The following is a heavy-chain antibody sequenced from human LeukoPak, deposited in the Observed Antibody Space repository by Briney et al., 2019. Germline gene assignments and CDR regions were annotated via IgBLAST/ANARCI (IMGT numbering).Heavy chain of an antibody. D-gene: IGHD3-3*01. V-gene: IGHV1-69*01. CDR1: GGTFSSYA. CDR2: IIPIFGTA. CDR3: ARAGRGDFGVVIIRLAPGNWYFDL. Sequence: GSSVKVSYKASGGTFSSYAISWVRQAPGQGLEWMGGIIPIFGTANYAQKFQGRVTITADESTSTAYMELSSLRSDDTAVYYCARAGRGDFGVVIIRLAPGNWYFDLWGRGTLVTVSS. J-gene: IGHJ2*01.